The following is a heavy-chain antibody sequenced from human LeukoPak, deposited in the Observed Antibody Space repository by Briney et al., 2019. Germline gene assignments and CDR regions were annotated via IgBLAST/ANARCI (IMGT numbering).Heavy chain of an antibody. CDR1: GGSFSGYY. V-gene: IGHV4-34*01. J-gene: IGHJ4*02. Sequence: SETLSLTCAVYGGSFSGYYWSWIRQRPGKGLEWIGEVNHSGSTNYNPSLKSRVTISVDTSKNQFSLKLSSVTAADTAVYYCAREVYSYSSGWYYFDYWGQGTLVTVSS. D-gene: IGHD6-19*01. CDR2: VNHSGST. CDR3: AREVYSYSSGWYYFDY.